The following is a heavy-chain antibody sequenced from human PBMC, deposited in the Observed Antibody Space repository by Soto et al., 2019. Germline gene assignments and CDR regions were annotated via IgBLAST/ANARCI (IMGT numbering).Heavy chain of an antibody. CDR1: GASISGSY. D-gene: IGHD6-19*01. V-gene: IGHV4-59*01. CDR3: ARSVAVPGAHIDY. Sequence: ETLSLTGRVSGASISGSYWSWIRQSPGKGLEWLGYVYYTGSTNYSPSLRSRVSISVDTSKNEFSLRLSSVTAADKAVYFCARSVAVPGAHIDYWGQGTQVTVYS. J-gene: IGHJ4*02. CDR2: VYYTGST.